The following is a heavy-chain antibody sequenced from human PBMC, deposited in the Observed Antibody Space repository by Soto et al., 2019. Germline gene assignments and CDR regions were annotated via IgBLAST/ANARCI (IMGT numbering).Heavy chain of an antibody. J-gene: IGHJ5*02. V-gene: IGHV2-26*01. Sequence: QVTLKESGPVLLKPTETLTLTCTVSGFSVSSAAMGVGWIRQPPGKAREWLAHLFSNDDKGYSTSLKSRLTPSMDTSRIQVVLTLTNLDPVDTATYYCAREIAVSSRYGSLGQGAQVTVAS. CDR2: LFSNDDK. CDR3: AREIAVSSRYGS. CDR1: GFSVSSAAMG. D-gene: IGHD6-6*01.